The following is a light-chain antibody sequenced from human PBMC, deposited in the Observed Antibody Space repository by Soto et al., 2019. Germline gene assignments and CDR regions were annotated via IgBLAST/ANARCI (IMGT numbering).Light chain of an antibody. CDR1: QTIRSNY. Sequence: ETVLTQSPGTLSLSPGERATLSCRASQTIRSNYLAWYRQTPGQAPRLLIYGASNRATGIADRFRGSGSGTDFTLIISRLKPEDFALYYCQQYGSSPWTFGQGTNVEIK. CDR3: QQYGSSPWT. J-gene: IGKJ1*01. CDR2: GAS. V-gene: IGKV3-20*01.